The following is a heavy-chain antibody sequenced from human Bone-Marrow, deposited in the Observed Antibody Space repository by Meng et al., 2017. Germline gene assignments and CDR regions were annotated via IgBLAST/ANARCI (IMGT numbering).Heavy chain of an antibody. Sequence: SVKVSCKASGGTFSSYAISWVRQAPGQGLEWMGGIIPIFGTANYAQKFQGRVTITADESTSTAYMELSSLRSEDTAVYYCAREMATIKWKGRFDYWGQGTLVTVSS. CDR1: GGTFSSYA. CDR2: IIPIFGTA. D-gene: IGHD5-24*01. J-gene: IGHJ4*02. V-gene: IGHV1-69*13. CDR3: AREMATIKWKGRFDY.